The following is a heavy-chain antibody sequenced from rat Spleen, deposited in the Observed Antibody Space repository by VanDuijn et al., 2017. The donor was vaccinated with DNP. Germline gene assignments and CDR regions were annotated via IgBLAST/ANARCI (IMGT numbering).Heavy chain of an antibody. J-gene: IGHJ4*01. V-gene: IGHV5-20*01. D-gene: IGHD1-12*02. CDR2: ISYDGANT. Sequence: EVQLVESGGGLVQPGRSLQLSCAASGFTFSAYYMAWVRQAPAKGLEWVASISYDGANTNYRGSVQGRFTISRDNAKSSLYLQMDGLRSEDTASYYCITWGWLLGLDAWGQGTSVTVSS. CDR3: ITWGWLLGLDA. CDR1: GFTFSAYY.